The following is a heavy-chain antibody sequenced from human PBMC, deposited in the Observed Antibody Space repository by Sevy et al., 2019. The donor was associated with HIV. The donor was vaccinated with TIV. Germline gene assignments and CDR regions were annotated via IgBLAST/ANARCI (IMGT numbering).Heavy chain of an antibody. V-gene: IGHV1-2*02. Sequence: ASVKVSCKASGYTFTGYYMHWVRQAPGQGLEWMGWINPNSGGTNYAQKFQGRVTMTRDMSISTAYMELSRLRSDDTAVYYCARVRLYTGGYYFDYWGQGTLVTVSS. D-gene: IGHD2-2*02. CDR1: GYTFTGYY. CDR2: INPNSGGT. CDR3: ARVRLYTGGYYFDY. J-gene: IGHJ4*02.